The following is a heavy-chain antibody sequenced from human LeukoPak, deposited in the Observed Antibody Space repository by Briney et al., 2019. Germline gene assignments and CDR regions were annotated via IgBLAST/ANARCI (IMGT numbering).Heavy chain of an antibody. D-gene: IGHD3-10*01. CDR3: ARRMVRGVFPERRLNWFDP. V-gene: IGHV3-21*01. CDR1: GFTFSSYS. J-gene: IGHJ5*02. Sequence: GGSLRLSCAASGFTFSSYSMNWVRQAPGKGLEWVSSISSSSSYIYYADSVKGRFTISRDNAKNSLYLQMNSLRAEDTAVYYCARRMVRGVFPERRLNWFDPWGQGTLVTVSS. CDR2: ISSSSSYI.